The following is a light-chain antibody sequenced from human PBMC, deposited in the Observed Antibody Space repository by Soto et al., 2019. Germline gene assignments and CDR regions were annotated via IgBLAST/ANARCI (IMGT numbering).Light chain of an antibody. J-gene: IGKJ5*01. Sequence: EIVLTQSPATLSLSPGERVTLSCRASQSVSSYLAWYQQKPGQAPRPLIHDASNRATGIPVRFSGSGSGTDFTLTISSLEPEDFAVYYCQQRTNWPPTFGQGTRLEIK. CDR2: DAS. CDR1: QSVSSY. V-gene: IGKV3-11*01. CDR3: QQRTNWPPT.